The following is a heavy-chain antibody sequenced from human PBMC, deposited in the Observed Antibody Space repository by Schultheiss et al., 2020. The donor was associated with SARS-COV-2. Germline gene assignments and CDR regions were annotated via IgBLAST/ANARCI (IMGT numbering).Heavy chain of an antibody. V-gene: IGHV3-33*01. Sequence: GGSLRLSCSASGFTFSTYAMHWVRQAPGKGLEWVAVIWNDGTTAWYAGSVKGRFTISRDNSKNTLYLQMNSLRAEDTAVYYCARAIYGDYIPFDYWGQGALVTVSS. CDR2: IWNDGTTA. CDR1: GFTFSTYA. D-gene: IGHD4-17*01. CDR3: ARAIYGDYIPFDY. J-gene: IGHJ4*02.